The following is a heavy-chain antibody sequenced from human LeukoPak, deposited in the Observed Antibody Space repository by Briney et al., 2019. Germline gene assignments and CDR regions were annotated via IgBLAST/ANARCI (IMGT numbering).Heavy chain of an antibody. CDR1: GGSFSGYY. D-gene: IGHD2-15*01. CDR2: INHSGST. J-gene: IGHJ4*02. Sequence: PSETLSLTCAVYGGSFSGYYWSWLRQPPGKGLEWIGEINHSGSTNYNPSLKSRVTISVDTSKTQFSLKLSSVTAADTAVYYCARAGGYCSGGSCYPLDYWGQGTLVTVSS. CDR3: ARAGGYCSGGSCYPLDY. V-gene: IGHV4-34*01.